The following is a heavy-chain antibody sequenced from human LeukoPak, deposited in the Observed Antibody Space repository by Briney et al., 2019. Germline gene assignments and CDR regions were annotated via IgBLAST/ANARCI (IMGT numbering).Heavy chain of an antibody. D-gene: IGHD3-10*01. CDR2: ISWNSGSI. Sequence: GGSLRLSCAASGFTFDDYAMHWVRQAPGKGLEWVSGISWNSGSIGYADSVKGRFTISRDNAKNSLYLQMNSLRAEDTALYYCAKDISGSGRNAFDIWGQGTMVTVSS. J-gene: IGHJ3*02. CDR1: GFTFDDYA. CDR3: AKDISGSGRNAFDI. V-gene: IGHV3-9*01.